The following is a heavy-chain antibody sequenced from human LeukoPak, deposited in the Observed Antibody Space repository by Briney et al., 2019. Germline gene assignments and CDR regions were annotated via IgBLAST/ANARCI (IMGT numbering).Heavy chain of an antibody. Sequence: SETLSLTCTVSGGSISSGGYYWSWIRQPPGKGLEWIGEIYHSGSTNYNPSLKSRVTISVDKSKNQFSLKLSSVTAADTAVYYCASSIGEVGAPDYWGQGTLVTVSS. CDR3: ASSIGEVGAPDY. D-gene: IGHD1-26*01. V-gene: IGHV4-30-2*01. J-gene: IGHJ4*02. CDR2: IYHSGST. CDR1: GGSISSGGYY.